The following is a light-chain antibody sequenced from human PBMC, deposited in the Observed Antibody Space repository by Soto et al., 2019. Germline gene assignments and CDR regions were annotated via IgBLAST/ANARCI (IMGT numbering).Light chain of an antibody. CDR2: GAS. CDR3: QQYGSSPLT. CDR1: QSVTSSF. J-gene: IGKJ4*01. V-gene: IGKV3-20*01. Sequence: PGERATLSCMASQSVTSSFLAWYRQKPGQAPRLLIHGASSRATGIPDRFSGSGSGTDFTLTISRLEPEDFAVYYCQQYGSSPLTFGGGTKVDIK.